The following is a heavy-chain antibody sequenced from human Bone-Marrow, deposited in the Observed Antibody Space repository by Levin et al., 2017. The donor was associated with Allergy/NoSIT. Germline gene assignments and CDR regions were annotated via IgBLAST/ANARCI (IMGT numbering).Heavy chain of an antibody. CDR3: ARASDCSGGSCYSGLVD. CDR2: IWYDGSNK. Sequence: LSLTCAASGFTFSSYGMHWVRQAPGKGLEWVAVIWYDGSNKYYADSVKGRFTISRDNSKNTLYLQMNSLRAEDTAVYYCARASDCSGGSCYSGLVDWGQGTLVTVSS. D-gene: IGHD2-15*01. CDR1: GFTFSSYG. J-gene: IGHJ4*02. V-gene: IGHV3-33*01.